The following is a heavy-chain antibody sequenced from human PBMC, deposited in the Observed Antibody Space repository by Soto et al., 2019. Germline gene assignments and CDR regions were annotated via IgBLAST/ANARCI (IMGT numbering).Heavy chain of an antibody. Sequence: QAHLVQSGPEVKKPGASVKVSCKGSGYIFTSYGIAWVRQAPGQGLEWMGWISAHNGNTEYAQKFQGRVTVTRDTSTSTAYLELRRLRSDETALDYCARGRYGDYWGQGALVTVSS. CDR3: ARGRYGDY. D-gene: IGHD4-17*01. CDR2: ISAHNGNT. CDR1: GYIFTSYG. V-gene: IGHV1-18*01. J-gene: IGHJ4*02.